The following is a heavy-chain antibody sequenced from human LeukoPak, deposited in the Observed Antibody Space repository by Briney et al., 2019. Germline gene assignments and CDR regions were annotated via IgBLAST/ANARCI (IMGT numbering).Heavy chain of an antibody. CDR3: TRERESTMAPFDY. CDR1: GGTFSSYA. V-gene: IGHV1-69*04. D-gene: IGHD3-10*01. CDR2: IIPILGIA. Sequence: SVKVSCKASGGTFSSYAISWVRQAPGQGLEWMGRIIPILGIANYAQKFQGRVTITADKSTSTAYMELSSLRSEDTAVYYCTRERESTMAPFDYWGQGTLVTVSS. J-gene: IGHJ4*02.